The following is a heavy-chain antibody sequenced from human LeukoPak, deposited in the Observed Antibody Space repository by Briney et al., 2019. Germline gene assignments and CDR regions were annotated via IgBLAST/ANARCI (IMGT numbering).Heavy chain of an antibody. Sequence: GGSLRLSCAASGFTFSSYWMSWVRQAAGTRLEWVSSINKDGSGTSYVVSVKGRFTISRDNANNSLYLQMNSLRVEDTAVYYCARGGYQLLWYWGQGTLVTVSS. CDR2: INKDGSGT. D-gene: IGHD2-2*01. CDR3: ARGGYQLLWY. CDR1: GFTFSSYW. J-gene: IGHJ4*02. V-gene: IGHV3-7*04.